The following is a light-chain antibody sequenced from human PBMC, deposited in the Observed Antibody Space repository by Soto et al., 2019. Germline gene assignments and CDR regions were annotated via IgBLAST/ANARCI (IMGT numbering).Light chain of an antibody. Sequence: QSALTQPPSASGSPGQSVTISCTGTSSDVGTYKYVSWYQQHPGQVPKLIIYEVSKRPSGVPDRFSGSKSGNTASLTVSGLQAEDEADYYCSSYAGSNNLVFGGGTKLTVL. J-gene: IGLJ2*01. CDR2: EVS. V-gene: IGLV2-8*01. CDR3: SSYAGSNNLV. CDR1: SSDVGTYKY.